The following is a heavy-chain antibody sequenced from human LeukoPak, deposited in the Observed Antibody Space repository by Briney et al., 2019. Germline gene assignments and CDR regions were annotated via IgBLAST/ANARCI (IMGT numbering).Heavy chain of an antibody. Sequence: GGSLRLSCAASGFTFSSYGMHWVRQAPGKGLEWVAVISYDGSNKYYADSVKGRFTISRDNSKNTLYLQMNTLRIEDTAVYYCARDRSIGSGWYGEDYWGQGTLVTVSS. V-gene: IGHV3-30*03. CDR2: ISYDGSNK. D-gene: IGHD6-19*01. CDR3: ARDRSIGSGWYGEDY. CDR1: GFTFSSYG. J-gene: IGHJ4*02.